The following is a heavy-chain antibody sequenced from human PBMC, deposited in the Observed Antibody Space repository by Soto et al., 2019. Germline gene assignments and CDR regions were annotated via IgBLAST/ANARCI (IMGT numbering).Heavy chain of an antibody. CDR3: ARVQPQYYYDSSGYFDY. D-gene: IGHD3-22*01. CDR2: ISAYTGNT. CDR1: GYTFTSYG. J-gene: IGHJ4*02. Sequence: QVQLVQSGAEVKKPGASVKVSCKASGYTFTSYGISWVRQAPGQGLEWMVWISAYTGNTNYAQKRHGRVTMTTDTSTSTAYMELRSLRSDDTAVYYCARVQPQYYYDSSGYFDYWGQGTLVTVSS. V-gene: IGHV1-18*01.